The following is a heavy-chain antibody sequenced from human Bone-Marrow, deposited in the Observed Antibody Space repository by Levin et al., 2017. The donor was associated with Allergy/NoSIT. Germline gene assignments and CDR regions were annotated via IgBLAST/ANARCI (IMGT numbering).Heavy chain of an antibody. D-gene: IGHD2-15*01. CDR1: GGTFSSYA. Sequence: SVKVSCKASGGTFSSYAISWVRQAPGQGLEWMGGIIPIFGTANYAQKFQGRVTITADESTSTAYMELSSLRSEDTAVYYCARDEYCSGGSCYPGDYWGQGTLVTVSS. CDR2: IIPIFGTA. J-gene: IGHJ4*02. CDR3: ARDEYCSGGSCYPGDY. V-gene: IGHV1-69*13.